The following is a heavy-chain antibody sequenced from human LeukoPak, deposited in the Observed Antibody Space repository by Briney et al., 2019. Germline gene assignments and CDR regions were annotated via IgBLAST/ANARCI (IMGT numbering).Heavy chain of an antibody. J-gene: IGHJ4*02. CDR1: GFTFDDYG. V-gene: IGHV3-20*04. CDR2: INWNGGST. D-gene: IGHD3-22*01. CDR3: ARDASPTYYYDSSGYYYGNY. Sequence: GGSLRLSCAASGFTFDDYGMSWVRQAQGKGLEWVSGINWNGGSTVYADSVKGRFTISRDNAKNSLYLQMNSLRAEDTALYYCARDASPTYYYDSSGYYYGNYWGQGTLVTVSS.